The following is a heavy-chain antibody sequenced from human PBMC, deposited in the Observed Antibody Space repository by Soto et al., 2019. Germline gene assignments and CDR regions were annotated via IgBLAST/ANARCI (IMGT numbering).Heavy chain of an antibody. Sequence: PGESLKISCKASGYRFTSYWIGWVRQMPGKGLEWMGIIYAGDSESKYSPSFQGQVTFSADKSTSTAFLQLSSLKASDTAMYYCARLISYYDFLSGHVEYFDYWGQGTLVTVSS. CDR1: GYRFTSYW. J-gene: IGHJ4*02. CDR3: ARLISYYDFLSGHVEYFDY. D-gene: IGHD3-3*01. V-gene: IGHV5-51*01. CDR2: IYAGDSES.